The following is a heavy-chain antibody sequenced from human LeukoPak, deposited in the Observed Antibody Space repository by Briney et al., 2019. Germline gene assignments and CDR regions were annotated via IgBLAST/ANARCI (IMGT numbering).Heavy chain of an antibody. J-gene: IGHJ4*02. CDR1: GASISSSSYY. CDR3: ARVGSSGYYFDY. CDR2: IYYSGST. V-gene: IGHV4-39*07. Sequence: SETLSLTCTVSGASISSSSYYWGWIRQPPGKGLEWIGSIYYSGSTYYHPSLKSRVTISVDTSKNQFSLKLSSVTAADTAVYYCARVGSSGYYFDYWGQGTLVTVSS. D-gene: IGHD3-22*01.